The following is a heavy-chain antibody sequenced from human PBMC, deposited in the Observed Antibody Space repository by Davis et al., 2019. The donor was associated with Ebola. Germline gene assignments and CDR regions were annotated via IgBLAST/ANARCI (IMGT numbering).Heavy chain of an antibody. D-gene: IGHD2-15*01. CDR3: ARGAHCSGGSCSSSIYYYYAMDV. J-gene: IGHJ6*02. V-gene: IGHV4-34*01. CDR2: INHSGST. Sequence: MPGGSLRLSCAVYVGSFSGYYWSWIRQPPGEGLEWIGEINHSGSTKYNPSLMSRVTISADTSKNQFSLRLRSLTAADTAVYYCARGAHCSGGSCSSSIYYYYAMDVWGQGTTVTVSS. CDR1: VGSFSGYY.